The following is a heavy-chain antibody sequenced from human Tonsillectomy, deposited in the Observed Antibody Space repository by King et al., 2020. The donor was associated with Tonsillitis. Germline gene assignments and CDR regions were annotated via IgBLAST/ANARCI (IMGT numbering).Heavy chain of an antibody. CDR3: ARHRENRSGYLEYFQH. Sequence: QLQESGPGLVKPSETLSLTCTVSGGSISNYYWSWIRQPPGKRLEWIGFIYYNGTTNYNPSLKSRVTISVDTSKNQFSLRRTSVTAADTAVYYCARHRENRSGYLEYFQHWGQGTLVTVSS. CDR2: IYYNGTT. J-gene: IGHJ1*01. V-gene: IGHV4-59*08. CDR1: GGSISNYY. D-gene: IGHD3-22*01.